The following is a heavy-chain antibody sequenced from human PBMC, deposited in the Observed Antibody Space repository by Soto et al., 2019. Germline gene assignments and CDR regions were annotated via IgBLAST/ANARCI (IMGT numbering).Heavy chain of an antibody. CDR2: IYYSGST. Sequence: SETLSLTCTVSGGSISSYYWSWIRQPPGKGLEWIGYIYYSGSTNYNPSLKSRVTISVDTSKNQFSLKLSSVTAADTAVYYCARDRSIVGATDYWGQGTLVTVSS. J-gene: IGHJ4*02. CDR1: GGSISSYY. D-gene: IGHD1-26*01. CDR3: ARDRSIVGATDY. V-gene: IGHV4-59*12.